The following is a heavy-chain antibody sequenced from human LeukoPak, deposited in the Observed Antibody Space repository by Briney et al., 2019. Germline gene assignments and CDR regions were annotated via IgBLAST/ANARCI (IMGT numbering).Heavy chain of an antibody. V-gene: IGHV3-23*01. Sequence: SGGSLRLSCAASGFTFSSYAMSWVRQAPGKGLEWVSAISGSGGSTYYADSVKGRFTISRDNSKNTLNLQMNSLRAEDTAVYYCAKVPDYDILTGSFDYWGQGTLVTVSS. CDR3: AKVPDYDILTGSFDY. J-gene: IGHJ4*02. CDR2: ISGSGGST. D-gene: IGHD3-9*01. CDR1: GFTFSSYA.